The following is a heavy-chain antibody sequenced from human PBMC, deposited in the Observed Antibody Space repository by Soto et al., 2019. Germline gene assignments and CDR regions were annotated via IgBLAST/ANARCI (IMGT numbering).Heavy chain of an antibody. CDR2: IYYSGST. CDR1: GGAIISSSYY. CDR3: ARHGRTGIVVVPAAISGYYYYGMDV. D-gene: IGHD2-2*01. J-gene: IGHJ6*02. V-gene: IGHV4-39*01. Sequence: PSETLSLTCTVSGGAIISSSYYFFCIRQPPGSGLELIGSIYYSGSTYYNPSLKSRVTISVDTSKNQFSLKLSSVTAADTAVYYCARHGRTGIVVVPAAISGYYYYGMDVWGQGTTVTVSS.